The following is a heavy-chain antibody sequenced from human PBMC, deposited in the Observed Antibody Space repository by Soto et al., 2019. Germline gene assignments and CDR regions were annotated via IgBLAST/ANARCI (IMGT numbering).Heavy chain of an antibody. CDR1: GDNFTDYY. V-gene: IGHV1-46*01. CDR3: ARGGHVVVVTAALDY. D-gene: IGHD2-21*02. Sequence: QVPLVQSGAEVKKPGASVKVSCKASGDNFTDYYIHWVRQAPGQGLEWMGTVNPSGGHTTYAQHFLGRMTMTRDTSTSTLYMELTSLTSEDTAVYYCARGGHVVVVTAALDYWGQGTLVTVSS. J-gene: IGHJ4*02. CDR2: VNPSGGHT.